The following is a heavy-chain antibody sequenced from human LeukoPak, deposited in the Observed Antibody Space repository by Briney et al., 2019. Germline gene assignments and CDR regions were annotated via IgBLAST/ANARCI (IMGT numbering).Heavy chain of an antibody. CDR1: GGSINSSSYY. CDR2: IYYIENT. V-gene: IGHV4-39*02. CDR3: ARGGQWLAHYFDH. J-gene: IGHJ4*02. Sequence: SETLSLTCTVSGGSINSSSYYWGWIRQPPGKGLEWIGSIYYIENTYYNPSLKSRVTISVDTSKNNFSLKLGSVTAADTAVYFCARGGQWLAHYFDHWGQGTLVTVSS. D-gene: IGHD6-19*01.